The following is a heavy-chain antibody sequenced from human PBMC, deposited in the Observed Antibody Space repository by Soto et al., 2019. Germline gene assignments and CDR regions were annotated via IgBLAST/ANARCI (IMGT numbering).Heavy chain of an antibody. D-gene: IGHD4-4*01. J-gene: IGHJ4*02. V-gene: IGHV1-69*12. CDR1: GGTFSSYA. CDR3: ARDGGVYDYSPFDY. CDR2: IIPIFSTA. Sequence: QVQLVQSGAAVKKPGSSVKVSCKASGGTFSSYAISWVRQAPGQGLEWMGGIIPIFSTADYAQKFQGRVTITADESTSTAYMELSSLRSEDTAVYYCARDGGVYDYSPFDYWGQGTLVTVSS.